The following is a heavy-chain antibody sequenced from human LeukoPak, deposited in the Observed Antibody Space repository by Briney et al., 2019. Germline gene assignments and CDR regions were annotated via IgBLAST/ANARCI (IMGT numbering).Heavy chain of an antibody. CDR1: GGSISSYY. V-gene: IGHV4-4*07. D-gene: IGHD6-13*01. CDR2: IYSSGST. CDR3: TRGTTAAAGIFDC. J-gene: IGHJ4*02. Sequence: PSETLSLTCSVSGGSISSYYWSWVRQPAGKGLEWIGRIYSSGSTNYNPSLNSRVTMSVDTSNNQFSLRLTSVTAADTAVSYCTRGTTAAAGIFDCWGQGTLVTVSS.